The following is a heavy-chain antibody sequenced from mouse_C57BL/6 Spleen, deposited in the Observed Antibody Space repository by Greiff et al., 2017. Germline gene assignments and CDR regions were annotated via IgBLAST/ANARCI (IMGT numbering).Heavy chain of an antibody. Sequence: VQLQESGPELVKPGASVKISCKASGYAFSSSWMNWVKQRPGKGLEWIGRIYPGDGDTNYNGKFKGKATLTADKSSSTAYMQLSSLTSEDSAVYFCARKPYYDYEVGAMDYWGQGTSVTVSS. V-gene: IGHV1-82*01. D-gene: IGHD2-4*01. J-gene: IGHJ4*01. CDR2: IYPGDGDT. CDR3: ARKPYYDYEVGAMDY. CDR1: GYAFSSSW.